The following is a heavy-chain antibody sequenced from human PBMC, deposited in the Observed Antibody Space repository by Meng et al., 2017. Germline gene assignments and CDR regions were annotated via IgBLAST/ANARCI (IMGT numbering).Heavy chain of an antibody. CDR3: ARDERIAVAGSFSLEH. CDR2: INPSCGST. Sequence: ASVKVSCKASGYTFTSFYMHWVRQAPGQGLEWMGIINPSCGSTSYAQKFQGRVTMTRDMSTSTVYMELSRLRSEDTAVYYCARDERIAVAGSFSLEHWGQGTLVTVSS. CDR1: GYTFTSFY. V-gene: IGHV1-46*01. D-gene: IGHD6-19*01. J-gene: IGHJ1*01.